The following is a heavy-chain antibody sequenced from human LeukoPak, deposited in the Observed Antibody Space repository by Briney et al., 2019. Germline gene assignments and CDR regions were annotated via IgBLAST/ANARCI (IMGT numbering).Heavy chain of an antibody. V-gene: IGHV3-74*01. J-gene: IGHJ4*02. CDR3: ARGAESDY. Sequence: TRGSLRLSCAASGFTFNSYWMHWVRQVPGKGLVWVSRINSDGSRTSYGDSVKGRFTISRDNAKSTLYLQMNSLRADDTAVYFCARGAESDYWGQGTLVTVSS. CDR1: GFTFNSYW. CDR2: INSDGSRT.